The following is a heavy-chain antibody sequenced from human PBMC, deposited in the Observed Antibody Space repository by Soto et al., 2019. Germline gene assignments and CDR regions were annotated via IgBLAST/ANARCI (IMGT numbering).Heavy chain of an antibody. CDR2: INSDASHT. V-gene: IGHV3-74*01. CDR1: GFTFSTYW. Sequence: EVQLVESGGGLVQPGGSLRLSCAASGFTFSTYWMHWIRQVPGKGLEWVSRINSDASHTYYADSVKGRFTISRDNATNTLHLDMHSLRAEDTAVYYCVGDGDGITTRCYGNWFDPWGQGTLVTVSS. D-gene: IGHD2-2*01. CDR3: VGDGDGITTRCYGNWFDP. J-gene: IGHJ5*02.